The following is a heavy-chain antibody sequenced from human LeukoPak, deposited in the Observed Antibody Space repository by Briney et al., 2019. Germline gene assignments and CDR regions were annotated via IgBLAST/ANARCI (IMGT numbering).Heavy chain of an antibody. V-gene: IGHV5-51*01. D-gene: IGHD3-10*01. J-gene: IGHJ4*02. CDR3: ARLVQYGSGSYDLDY. CDR2: IHPGDSDT. CDR1: GYSFTSYW. Sequence: HGESLKISCQGSGYSFTSYWIGGVGQLPGKGREWMGIIHPGDSDTRYSPSFHGPVTISADKSISTAYLQWISLKASDTAMYYCARLVQYGSGSYDLDYWGQGTLVTVSS.